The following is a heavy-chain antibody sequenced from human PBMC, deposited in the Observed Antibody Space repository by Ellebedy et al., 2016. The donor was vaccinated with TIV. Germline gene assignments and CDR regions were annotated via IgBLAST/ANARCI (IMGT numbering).Heavy chain of an antibody. CDR1: GGSFSGYY. V-gene: IGHV4-34*01. J-gene: IGHJ5*02. CDR2: INHSGST. Sequence: SETLSLTXAVYGGSFSGYYWSWIRQPPGKGLEWIGEINHSGSTNYNPSLKSRVTISVDTSKNQFSLKLSSVTAADTAVYYCARGLLGVAARTSNWFNPWGQGTLVTVSS. CDR3: ARGLLGVAARTSNWFNP. D-gene: IGHD3-10*01.